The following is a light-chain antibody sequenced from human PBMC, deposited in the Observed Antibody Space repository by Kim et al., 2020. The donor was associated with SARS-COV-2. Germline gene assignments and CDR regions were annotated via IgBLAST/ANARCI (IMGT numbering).Light chain of an antibody. CDR3: QQYDNFPYT. Sequence: VIWMTQSPSLLSASTGDRVTISCRVSQGISTSLAWYQQKPGKVPELLIYGASTLQSGVPPRFSGSGSGTDFTLTISCLQSEDFATYYCQQYDNFPYTFGQGTKLEI. V-gene: IGKV1D-8*01. J-gene: IGKJ2*01. CDR1: QGISTS. CDR2: GAS.